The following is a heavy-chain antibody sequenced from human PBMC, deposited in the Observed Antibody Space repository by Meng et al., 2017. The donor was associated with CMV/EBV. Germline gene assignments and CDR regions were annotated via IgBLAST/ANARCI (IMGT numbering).Heavy chain of an antibody. V-gene: IGHV3-23*03. CDR1: GFTFSSYA. CDR3: ARGGY. Sequence: GESLKISCAASGFTFSSYAMSWVRQAPGKGLEWVSVIYSGGSSTYYADSVKGRFTISRDNSKNTLCLQMNSLRAEDTAVYYCARGGYWGQGTLVTVSS. D-gene: IGHD3-16*01. CDR2: IYSGGSST. J-gene: IGHJ4*02.